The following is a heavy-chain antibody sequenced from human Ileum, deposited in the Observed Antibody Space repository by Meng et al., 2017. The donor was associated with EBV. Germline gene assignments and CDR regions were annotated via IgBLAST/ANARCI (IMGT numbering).Heavy chain of an antibody. D-gene: IGHD2-15*01. V-gene: IGHV4-34*01. CDR2: MSQSGST. CDR1: GGSFGNNY. Sequence: VQLQHWGAGLLKPSXTLSLTCAVYGGSFGNNYWSWIRQPPGKGLEWIGEMSQSGSTNYNPSLKSRVTISVDTSKNQFSLKLNAVTAADTAVYYCARAWGYCSGGSCRTGWGQGTLVTVSS. CDR3: ARAWGYCSGGSCRTG. J-gene: IGHJ4*02.